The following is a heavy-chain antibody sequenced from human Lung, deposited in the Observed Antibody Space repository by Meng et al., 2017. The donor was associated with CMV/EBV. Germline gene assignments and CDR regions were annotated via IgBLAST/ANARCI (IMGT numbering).Heavy chain of an antibody. V-gene: IGHV1-3*05. CDR1: GYSFTTYA. J-gene: IGHJ4*02. CDR3: ARTGCSSSSCYDY. D-gene: IGHD2-2*01. Sequence: VQLAEAGGVERKTGASVTCSYKASGYSFTTYAMHWVRQAPGQRLEWMGWINAGNGNTKYSEKFQSRVTITRDTAASTAYMELSSLRSEDTAVYYCARTGCSSSSCYDYWGQGTLVTVSS. CDR2: INAGNGNT.